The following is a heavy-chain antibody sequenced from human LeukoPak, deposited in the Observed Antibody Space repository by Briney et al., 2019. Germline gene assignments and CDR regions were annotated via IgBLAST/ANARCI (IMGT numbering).Heavy chain of an antibody. V-gene: IGHV1-69*05. CDR1: GGTFSSYA. J-gene: IGHJ5*02. D-gene: IGHD2-2*01. Sequence: SVKVSCKASGGTFSSYAISWVRQAPGQGLEWMGGIIPIFGTANYAQKFQGRVTITTDESTSTAYMELSSLRSEDTAVYYCARVVVPAAMGNWFDPWGQGTLVPVSS. CDR3: ARVVVPAAMGNWFDP. CDR2: IIPIFGTA.